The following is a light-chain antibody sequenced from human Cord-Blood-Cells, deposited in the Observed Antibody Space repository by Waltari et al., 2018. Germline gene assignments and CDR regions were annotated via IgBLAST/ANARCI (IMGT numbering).Light chain of an antibody. J-gene: IGKJ1*01. Sequence: EFVLTQSQCTLSLSQGDRATLPCRARQCVSSSYLAWYQKKPGQAPRLLIFRASSRATGIPDRFSGSGSGTDFTITISRLEPEDFAVYYCQQYGSPWTFGQGTKVEIK. V-gene: IGKV3-20*01. CDR2: RAS. CDR3: QQYGSPWT. CDR1: QCVSSSY.